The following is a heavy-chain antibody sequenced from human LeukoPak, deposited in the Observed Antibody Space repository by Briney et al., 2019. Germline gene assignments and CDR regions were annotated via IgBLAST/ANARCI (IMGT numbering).Heavy chain of an antibody. CDR2: IIPILGIA. D-gene: IGHD3-3*01. CDR1: GGTFSSYT. V-gene: IGHV1-69*02. Sequence: SVKVSCKASGGTFSSYTISWARQAPGQGLEWMGRIIPILGIANYAQKFQGRVTITADKSTSTAYMELSSLRSEDTAVYYCARVRFATPYYYMDVWGKGTTVTVSS. J-gene: IGHJ6*03. CDR3: ARVRFATPYYYMDV.